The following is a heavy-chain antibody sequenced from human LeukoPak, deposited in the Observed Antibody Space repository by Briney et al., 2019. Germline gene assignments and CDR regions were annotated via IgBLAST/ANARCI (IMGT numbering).Heavy chain of an antibody. CDR3: AKGSGWEVSYYYYYMDV. Sequence: GGSLRLSCAASGFTFSSYAMHWVRQAPGKGLEWVAVISYDGSNKSYVGSVKGRFTISRDNSKNTLYLQMNSLRAEDTAVYYCAKGSGWEVSYYYYYMDVWGKGTTVTISS. V-gene: IGHV3-30*04. CDR1: GFTFSSYA. J-gene: IGHJ6*03. CDR2: ISYDGSNK. D-gene: IGHD1-26*01.